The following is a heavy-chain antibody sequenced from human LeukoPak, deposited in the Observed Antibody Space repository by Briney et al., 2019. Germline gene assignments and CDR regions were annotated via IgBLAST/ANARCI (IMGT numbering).Heavy chain of an antibody. CDR2: IWYDGSNK. J-gene: IGHJ6*02. CDR3: ARGVTTVADYYYYGMDV. D-gene: IGHD4-11*01. CDR1: GFTFSSYG. Sequence: PGGSLRLSCAASGFTFSSYGMHWVRQAPGKGLEWVAVIWYDGSNKYYAGSVKGRFTISRDNSKNTLYLQMNSLRAEDTAVYYCARGVTTVADYYYYGMDVWGQGTTVTVSS. V-gene: IGHV3-33*01.